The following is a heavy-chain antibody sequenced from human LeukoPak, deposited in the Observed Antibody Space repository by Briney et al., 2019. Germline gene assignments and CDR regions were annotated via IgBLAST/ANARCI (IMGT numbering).Heavy chain of an antibody. CDR1: GFTFSSYG. D-gene: IGHD6-19*01. V-gene: IGHV3-23*01. CDR2: ISGSGGST. Sequence: GGSLRLSCAASGFTFSSYGMSWVRQAPGKGLEWVPAISGSGGSTYYADSVKGRFTISRDNSKNTLYLQMNSLRAEDTAVYYCASGTPDIAVADNDAFDIWGQGTMVTVSS. J-gene: IGHJ3*02. CDR3: ASGTPDIAVADNDAFDI.